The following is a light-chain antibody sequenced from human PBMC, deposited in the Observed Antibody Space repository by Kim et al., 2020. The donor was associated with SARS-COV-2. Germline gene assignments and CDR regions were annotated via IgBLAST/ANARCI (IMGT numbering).Light chain of an antibody. CDR1: QDIMNF. Sequence: AYIGDRDTISCRRRQDIMNFLAWFQQRPEKAPKSLISGASSLQTGVPLRFSGSGSGTECTLSISNLQPEDSATYYCQQYNSYPITFGQGTRLEIK. CDR3: QQYNSYPIT. V-gene: IGKV1-16*01. CDR2: GAS. J-gene: IGKJ5*01.